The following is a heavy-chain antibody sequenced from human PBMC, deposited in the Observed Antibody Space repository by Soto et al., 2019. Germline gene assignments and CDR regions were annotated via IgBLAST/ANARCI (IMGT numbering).Heavy chain of an antibody. CDR1: GFTISSSA. D-gene: IGHD3-22*01. CDR3: AKDRDDNSGYPILHY. CDR2: IRDGGGDT. Sequence: PGGSLRLSCAASGFTISSSAMNWVRQAPGKGLEWVSMIRDGGGDTYYAESVTGRFTISRDSSKNTLYLQMNSLRAEDTALYYCAKDRDDNSGYPILHYLGLGTLVTVSS. V-gene: IGHV3-23*01. J-gene: IGHJ4*02.